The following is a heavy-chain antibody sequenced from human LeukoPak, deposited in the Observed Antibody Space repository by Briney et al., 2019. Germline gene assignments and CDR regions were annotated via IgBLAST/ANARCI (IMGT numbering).Heavy chain of an antibody. V-gene: IGHV4-59*02. CDR3: ARVRPSGSFDTWYFDL. CDR2: IYYSGST. Sequence: SETLSLTCTVSGGSVSSYYWSWIRQPPGKGLEWIGYIYYSGSTNYNPSLESRVTISVDTSKNHFSLKLSSVTAADTAVYYCARVRPSGSFDTWYFDLWGRGTLVTVSS. D-gene: IGHD1-26*01. CDR1: GGSVSSYY. J-gene: IGHJ2*01.